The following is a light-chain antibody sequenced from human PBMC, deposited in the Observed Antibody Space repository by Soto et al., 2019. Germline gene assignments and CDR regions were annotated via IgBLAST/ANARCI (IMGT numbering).Light chain of an antibody. Sequence: EIVLTQSPATLSSFPGDRVTLSCRASQYINTRLAWYQHRPGQAPRLLIYQTSIRAAGIPARFSASGSVTDFTLTISDVQPEDVALYYCHQRQSWPRTFGQGTKVDI. V-gene: IGKV3-11*01. CDR2: QTS. CDR3: HQRQSWPRT. J-gene: IGKJ1*01. CDR1: QYINTR.